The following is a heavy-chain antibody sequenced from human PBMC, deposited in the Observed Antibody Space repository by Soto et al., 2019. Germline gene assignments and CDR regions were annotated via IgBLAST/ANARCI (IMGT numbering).Heavy chain of an antibody. D-gene: IGHD2-21*01. CDR3: SKFRLNSIPSFSDW. CDR2: INSDGSTT. V-gene: IGHV3-74*01. Sequence: GGVLRFSWAASGITFSHDWMHLGRPPPGRGLVWGSHINSDGSTTTYADFVEGRFTISRDNAKNTLYLQMNRMRDDDTAIYYCSKFRLNSIPSFSDWWGQGVQVTGSS. J-gene: IGHJ1*01. CDR1: GITFSHDW.